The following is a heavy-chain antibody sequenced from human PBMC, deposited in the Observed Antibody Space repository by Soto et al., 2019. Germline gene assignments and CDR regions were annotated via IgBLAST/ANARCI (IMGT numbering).Heavy chain of an antibody. V-gene: IGHV1-2*02. D-gene: IGHD2-8*01. J-gene: IGHJ4*02. CDR1: GYTFTGYY. CDR2: INPNSGGT. Sequence: ASVKVSCKASGYTFTGYYMHWVRQATGQGLEWMGWINPNSGGTNYAQKFQGRVTMTRDTSISTAYMELSRLRSDDTAVYYCARDHCTNGVCYSPFDYWGQGTLVTVAS. CDR3: ARDHCTNGVCYSPFDY.